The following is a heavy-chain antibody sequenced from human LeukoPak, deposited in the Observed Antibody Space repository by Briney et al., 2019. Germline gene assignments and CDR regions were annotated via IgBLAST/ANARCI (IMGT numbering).Heavy chain of an antibody. D-gene: IGHD4-17*01. Sequence: GGSLRLSCAASGFTFSSYGMHWVRRAPGKGLEWVALLPYDGDNKYYPDSVQGRFTISRDNAKNSVYLQMNSLRAEDTAVYFCASPAYGDYALFDYWGQGTLVTVSS. CDR3: ASPAYGDYALFDY. CDR1: GFTFSSYG. V-gene: IGHV3-33*05. CDR2: LPYDGDNK. J-gene: IGHJ4*02.